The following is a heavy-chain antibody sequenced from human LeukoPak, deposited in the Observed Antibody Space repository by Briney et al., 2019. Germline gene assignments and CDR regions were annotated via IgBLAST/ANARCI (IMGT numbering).Heavy chain of an antibody. CDR3: GSRVGLGRGRPNGDYYYYYGMDV. CDR1: GGSFSGYY. D-gene: IGHD4-17*01. J-gene: IGHJ6*02. CDR2: INHSGST. V-gene: IGHV4-34*01. Sequence: SETLSLTCAVYGGSFSGYYWSWIRQPPGKGLEWIGEINHSGSTNYNPSLKSRVTISVDTSKNQFSLKLSSVTAADTAVYYCGSRVGLGRGRPNGDYYYYYGMDVWGQGTTVTVSS.